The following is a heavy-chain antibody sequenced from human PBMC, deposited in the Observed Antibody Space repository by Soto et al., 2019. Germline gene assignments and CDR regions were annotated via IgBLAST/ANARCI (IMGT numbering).Heavy chain of an antibody. CDR1: GFTFSSYS. J-gene: IGHJ4*02. V-gene: IGHV3-48*01. D-gene: IGHD3-10*01. CDR3: ARDLAITMVRGVMKF. CDR2: ISSSSSTI. Sequence: GGSLRLSCAASGFTFSSYSMNWVRQAPGKGLEWVSYISSSSSTIYYADSVKGRFTISRDNAKNSLYLQMNSLRAEDTAVYYCARDLAITMVRGVMKFWGQGTLVTVSS.